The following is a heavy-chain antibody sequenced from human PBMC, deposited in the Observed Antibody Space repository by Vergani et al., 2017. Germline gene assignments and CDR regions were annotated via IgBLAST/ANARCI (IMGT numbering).Heavy chain of an antibody. J-gene: IGHJ4*02. V-gene: IGHV3-66*01. CDR3: ASIHFEGGSDY. D-gene: IGHD3-9*01. Sequence: EVQLVESGGGLVQPGGSLRLSCAASGFTVSSNYMSWVRWAPGKGLGWVSVIYSGGSTYYADSVKGRFTISRDNSKNTLYLQMNSLRAEDTAVYYRASIHFEGGSDYWGQGTLVTVSS. CDR2: IYSGGST. CDR1: GFTVSSNY.